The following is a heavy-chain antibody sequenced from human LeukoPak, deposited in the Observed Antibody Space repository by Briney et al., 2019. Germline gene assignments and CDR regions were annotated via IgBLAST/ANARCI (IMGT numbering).Heavy chain of an antibody. CDR1: GFPVSSSYY. J-gene: IGHJ6*03. CDR3: ARDVSYYYYYMDV. V-gene: IGHV4-38-2*02. CDR2: IYHSGST. D-gene: IGHD5/OR15-5a*01. Sequence: PSETLSLTCTVSGFPVSSSYYWVWIRQPPGKGLEWIGSIYHSGSTYYNPSLKSRVTISLDTSKNQFSLKLSSVTAADTAMYYCARDVSYYYYYMDVWGKGTTVTVSS.